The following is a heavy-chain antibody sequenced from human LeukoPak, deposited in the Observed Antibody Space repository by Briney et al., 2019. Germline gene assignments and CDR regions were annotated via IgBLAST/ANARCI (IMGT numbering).Heavy chain of an antibody. D-gene: IGHD3-10*01. J-gene: IGHJ4*02. CDR1: GFTFSSYA. V-gene: IGHV3-30*04. Sequence: GGSLRLSCAASGFTFSSYAMHWVRQAPGKGLEWVAVISYDGSNKYYADSVKGRFTISRDNSKNTLYLQMNSLRVEDTAVYYCANYASGRSIDSWGQGTLVTVS. CDR2: ISYDGSNK. CDR3: ANYASGRSIDS.